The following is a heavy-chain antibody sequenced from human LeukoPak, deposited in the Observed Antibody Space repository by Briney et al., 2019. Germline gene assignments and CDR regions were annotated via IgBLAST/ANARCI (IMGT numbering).Heavy chain of an antibody. CDR2: ISGSGGST. CDR1: GFTFRSYA. CDR3: AKEDSSGYIDGNFDY. Sequence: GGSLRLSCAASGFTFRSYAMSWVRQAPGKGLNWVSAISGSGGSTYYADSVKGRFTIPRDNSKNTVYLQMNSLRAEDTAVYYCAKEDSSGYIDGNFDYWGQGTLVTVSS. D-gene: IGHD3-22*01. V-gene: IGHV3-23*01. J-gene: IGHJ4*02.